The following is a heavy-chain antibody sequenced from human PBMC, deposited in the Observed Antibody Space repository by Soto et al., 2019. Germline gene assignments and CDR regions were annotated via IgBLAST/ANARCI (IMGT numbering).Heavy chain of an antibody. V-gene: IGHV3-30*18. CDR2: ISYDGSYK. CDR3: AKDMAAGGTGEDGFDV. Sequence: QVQLVESGGGVVQPGRSLRLSCVASGFRFNEYGVHWVRQAPGKGLEWVAVISYDGSYKFYADSVKGRFTISRDNSNYILSLHMDRLRAEDTATYYCAKDMAAGGTGEDGFDVWGQGTTVTVSS. J-gene: IGHJ3*01. CDR1: GFRFNEYG. D-gene: IGHD6-13*01.